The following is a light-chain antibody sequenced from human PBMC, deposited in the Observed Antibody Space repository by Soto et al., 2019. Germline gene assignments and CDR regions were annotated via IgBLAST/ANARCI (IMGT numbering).Light chain of an antibody. CDR3: CSYATSSTWV. CDR2: EVN. Sequence: QSALTQPASVSGSPGQSITISCAGTSRDVGRYNFVSWYQQLPDKAPRLIISEVNDRPSGVSNRVSGSKSGNTASLTISGLQAEYEADYYCCSYATSSTWVCGGGTKLTVL. CDR1: SRDVGRYNF. J-gene: IGLJ3*02. V-gene: IGLV2-14*01.